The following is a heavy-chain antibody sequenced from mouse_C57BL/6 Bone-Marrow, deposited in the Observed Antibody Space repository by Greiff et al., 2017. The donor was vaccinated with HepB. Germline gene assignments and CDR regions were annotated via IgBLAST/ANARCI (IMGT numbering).Heavy chain of an antibody. CDR1: EYEFPSHD. CDR2: INSDGGST. Sequence: EVKFVESGGGLVQPGESLKLSCESNEYEFPSHDMSWVRKTPEKRLELVAAINSDGGSTYYPDTMERRFIISRDNTKKTLYLQMSSLRSEDTALYYCARGRGVYYAMDYWGQGTSVTVSS. V-gene: IGHV5-2*01. CDR3: ARGRGVYYAMDY. J-gene: IGHJ4*01.